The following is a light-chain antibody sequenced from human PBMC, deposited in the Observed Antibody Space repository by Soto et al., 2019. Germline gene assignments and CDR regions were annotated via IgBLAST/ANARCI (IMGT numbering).Light chain of an antibody. Sequence: DIVMTQSPDSLAVSLGERVTINCKSSQSVLYSSNNKNYVAWYQQKPGQPPMLLIYWASTRESGVPDRFSGSGSGTDCTLTIGSLRAEDVAVYYCQQYYGTAGTFGKATKVEIK. CDR1: QSVLYSSNNKNY. CDR2: WAS. J-gene: IGKJ1*01. CDR3: QQYYGTAGT. V-gene: IGKV4-1*01.